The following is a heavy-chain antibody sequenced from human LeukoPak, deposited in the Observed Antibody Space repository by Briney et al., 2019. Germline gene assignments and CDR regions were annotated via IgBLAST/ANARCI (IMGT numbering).Heavy chain of an antibody. CDR2: IRQDGNEK. D-gene: IGHD6-13*01. Sequence: GGSLRLSCAASGFIFSDYWMSWVRQAPGKGLEWVANIRQDGNEKYHVDSVKGRFAISRDNAKNSLYLQMNSLRAGDTATYYCARHQPGTPPEYFQYWGQGTLVTVST. J-gene: IGHJ1*01. CDR1: GFIFSDYW. CDR3: ARHQPGTPPEYFQY. V-gene: IGHV3-7*03.